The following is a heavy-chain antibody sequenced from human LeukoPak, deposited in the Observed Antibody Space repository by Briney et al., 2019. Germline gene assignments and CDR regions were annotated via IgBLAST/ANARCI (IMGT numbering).Heavy chain of an antibody. J-gene: IGHJ4*02. V-gene: IGHV3-23*01. CDR3: AKDRSFGYSSGWYSV. Sequence: GSLRLSCAASGFTFSSYAMSWVRQAPGKGLEWVSAISGSGGSTYYADSVKGRFTISRDNSKNTLYLQMNSLRAEDTAVYYCAKDRSFGYSSGWYSVWGQGTLVTVSS. CDR1: GFTFSSYA. D-gene: IGHD6-19*01. CDR2: ISGSGGST.